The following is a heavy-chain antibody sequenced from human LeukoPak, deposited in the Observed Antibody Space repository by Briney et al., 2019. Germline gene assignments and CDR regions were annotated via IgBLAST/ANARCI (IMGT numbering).Heavy chain of an antibody. V-gene: IGHV3-9*01. CDR2: ISWNSGSI. Sequence: GGSLRLSCAASGFTFDDYAMHWVRQAPGKGLEWFSGISWNSGSIGYADSVKGRFTISRDNAKNSLYLQMNSLRAEDTALYYCAKGYGDYWGQGTLVTVSS. D-gene: IGHD3-16*01. J-gene: IGHJ4*02. CDR1: GFTFDDYA. CDR3: AKGYGDY.